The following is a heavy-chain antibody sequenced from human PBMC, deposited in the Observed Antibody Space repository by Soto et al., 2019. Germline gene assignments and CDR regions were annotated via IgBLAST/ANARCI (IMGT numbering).Heavy chain of an antibody. D-gene: IGHD2-15*01. CDR1: GFTFSTYA. V-gene: IGHV3-30*04. Sequence: QVQLVESGGGVVQPGRSLTLSCAASGFTFSTYAMHWVRHAPGKGLEWVAVISYDGKNNYYAGSVKGRFTISRGNSRDTLFVQMNSLRAEDTAVYYCARDQKAGYCSGGSCYYYYGMDVWGQGTTVTVSS. CDR2: ISYDGKNN. CDR3: ARDQKAGYCSGGSCYYYYGMDV. J-gene: IGHJ6*02.